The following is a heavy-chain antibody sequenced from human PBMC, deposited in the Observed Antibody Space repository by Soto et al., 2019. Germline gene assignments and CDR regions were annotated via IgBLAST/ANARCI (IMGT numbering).Heavy chain of an antibody. CDR3: AKPPIWLSEHVNY. D-gene: IGHD3-10*01. CDR1: GLTLTNYA. Sequence: EVQLLESGGGLVQPGGSLRLSSVASGLTLTNYAMTWVRQAPGKGLEWIAAIRPGQGATFYADSVRGRFTISRDDSTNTLSLQMNSLRAEDTAIYYCAKPPIWLSEHVNYWGQGTLVTVS. CDR2: IRPGQGAT. J-gene: IGHJ4*02. V-gene: IGHV3-23*01.